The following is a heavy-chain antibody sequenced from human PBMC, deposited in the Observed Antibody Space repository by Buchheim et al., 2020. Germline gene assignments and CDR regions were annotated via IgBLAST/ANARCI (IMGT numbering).Heavy chain of an antibody. Sequence: QVQLQQWGAGLLKPSETLSLTCAVYGGSFSGYYWSWIRQHPGKGLEWIGYIYYSGSTYYNPSLKSRVTISVDTSKNQFSLKLSSVTAADTAVYYCAREDLTACSSTSCYTGFDYWGQGTL. CDR3: AREDLTACSSTSCYTGFDY. D-gene: IGHD2-2*02. CDR1: GGSFSGYY. CDR2: IYYSGST. J-gene: IGHJ4*02. V-gene: IGHV4-34*01.